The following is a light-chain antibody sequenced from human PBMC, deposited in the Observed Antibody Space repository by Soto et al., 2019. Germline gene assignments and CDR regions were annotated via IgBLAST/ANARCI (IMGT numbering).Light chain of an antibody. CDR1: QSLLHSDGYSY. V-gene: IGKV2-28*01. J-gene: IGKJ1*01. CDR3: MQALQTPRT. CDR2: LGS. Sequence: DIVMTQSPLSLPITPGEPASISCRSSQSLLHSDGYSYLDWYLQRPGQSPQLLIYLGSNRASGVPDRFSGSGSGTRFTLKISRVEAEDVGIYYCMQALQTPRTFGQGTKVEIK.